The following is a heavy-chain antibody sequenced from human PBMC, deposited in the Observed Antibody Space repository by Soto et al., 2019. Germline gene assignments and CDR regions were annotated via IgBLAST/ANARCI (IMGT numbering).Heavy chain of an antibody. J-gene: IGHJ4*02. Sequence: QVQLVQSGAEVKKPGASVKVSCKASGYTFTSYGISWVRQAPGQGLEWMGWISAYNGNTNYAQKLQGRVTMTTDTSTSTAYMELRSLRSDDTAVYYCATDHQRYCSGGSCYGADYWGQGTLVTVSS. D-gene: IGHD2-15*01. V-gene: IGHV1-18*01. CDR3: ATDHQRYCSGGSCYGADY. CDR2: ISAYNGNT. CDR1: GYTFTSYG.